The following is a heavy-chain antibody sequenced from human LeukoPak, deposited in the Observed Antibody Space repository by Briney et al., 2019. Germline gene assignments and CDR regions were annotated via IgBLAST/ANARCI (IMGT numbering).Heavy chain of an antibody. CDR1: GSTFTEYA. CDR2: ISYDGSRT. D-gene: IGHD3-10*01. CDR3: ARDSTYYYSSGSSGPHYFDY. V-gene: IGHV3-30*01. Sequence: GRSQRLSCAASGSTFTEYAMHWVRQAPGKGLEWVALISYDGSRTEYADSVKGRFTISRDNSRNTLYLQLNSLGPEDAAVYYCARDSTYYYSSGSSGPHYFDYWGQGALVTVSS. J-gene: IGHJ4*02.